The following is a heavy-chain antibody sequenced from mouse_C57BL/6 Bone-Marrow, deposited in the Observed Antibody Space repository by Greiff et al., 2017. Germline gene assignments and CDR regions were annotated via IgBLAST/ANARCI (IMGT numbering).Heavy chain of an antibody. V-gene: IGHV5-4*01. CDR1: GFTFSSYA. CDR3: ARLLLRAMDY. J-gene: IGHJ4*01. D-gene: IGHD1-1*01. Sequence: EVQGVESGGGLVKPGGSLKLSCAASGFTFSSYAMSWVRQTQEKRLEWVATISDGGSYTYYPDNVKGRFTISRDNAKNNLYLQMSHLKSEDTAMYYCARLLLRAMDYWGQGTSVTVSS. CDR2: ISDGGSYT.